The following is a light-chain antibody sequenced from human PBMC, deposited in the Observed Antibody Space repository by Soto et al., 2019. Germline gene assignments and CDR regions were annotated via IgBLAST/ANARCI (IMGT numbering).Light chain of an antibody. CDR1: SSDVGRYDY. CDR2: DVT. CDR3: CSYAGSSTLV. V-gene: IGLV2-11*01. J-gene: IGLJ3*02. Sequence: QSALTQPRSVSGSPGQSVTISCTGTSSDVGRYDYVSWYQQHPGKAPKLIIYDVTERPAGVPDRFSGSKSGNTASLTISGLQAEDEADYYCCSYAGSSTLVFGGGTKLTVL.